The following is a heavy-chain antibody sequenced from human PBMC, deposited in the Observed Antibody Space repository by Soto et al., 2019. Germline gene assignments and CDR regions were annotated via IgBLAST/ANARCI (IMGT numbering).Heavy chain of an antibody. V-gene: IGHV4-31*03. Sequence: TLSLTCTVSGGTISSGGYYWSWIRQHPGKGLEWIGYIYYSGSTYYNPSLKGRVTISVDTSKNQFSLKLTSVTAADTAVYYCARDKITGLFDYWGQGTLVTVSS. J-gene: IGHJ4*02. CDR1: GGTISSGGYY. CDR3: ARDKITGLFDY. D-gene: IGHD2-8*02. CDR2: IYYSGST.